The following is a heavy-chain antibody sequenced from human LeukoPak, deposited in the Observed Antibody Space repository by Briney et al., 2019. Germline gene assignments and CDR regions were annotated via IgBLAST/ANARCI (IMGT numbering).Heavy chain of an antibody. V-gene: IGHV4-39*01. CDR3: ATFTQHCRSTSCSIGLIDY. D-gene: IGHD2-2*01. CDR1: GGSISSSSYY. J-gene: IGHJ4*02. Sequence: SETLSLTCTVSGGSISSSSYYWGWIRQPPGKGLEWIGSIYYSGSTYYNPSLKSRVTISVDTSKNQFPLKLSSVTAADTAVYYCATFTQHCRSTSCSIGLIDYWGQGTLVTVSS. CDR2: IYYSGST.